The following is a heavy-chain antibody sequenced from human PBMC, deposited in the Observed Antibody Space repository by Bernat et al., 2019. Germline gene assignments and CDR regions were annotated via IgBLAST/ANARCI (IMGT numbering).Heavy chain of an antibody. CDR3: ASNRHRPIAVAGTEVDY. Sequence: QVQLVESGGGLVKPGGSLRLSCAASGFTFSSYAMHWVRQAPGKGLEWVAVISYDGSNKYYADSVKGRFTISRDNSKNTLYLQMNSLRAEDTAVYYCASNRHRPIAVAGTEVDYWGQGTLVTVSS. D-gene: IGHD6-19*01. CDR2: ISYDGSNK. V-gene: IGHV3-30-3*01. J-gene: IGHJ4*02. CDR1: GFTFSSYA.